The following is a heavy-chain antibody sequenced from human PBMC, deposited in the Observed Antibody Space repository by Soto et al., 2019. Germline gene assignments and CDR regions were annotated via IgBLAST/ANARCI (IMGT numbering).Heavy chain of an antibody. V-gene: IGHV3-30*18. CDR1: EFTFSRHG. CDR3: AKDRYYDSFAFDY. D-gene: IGHD3-22*01. CDR2: ITYDGSKK. J-gene: IGHJ4*02. Sequence: ESGGGVVQPGGSLRLSCVGSEFTFSRHGMHWVRQAPGKGLEWVAVITYDGSKKFYSDSVKGRFTISRDNSKNTVSLQMNSLRPEDTAVYYCAKDRYYDSFAFDYWGQGSLVTVSS.